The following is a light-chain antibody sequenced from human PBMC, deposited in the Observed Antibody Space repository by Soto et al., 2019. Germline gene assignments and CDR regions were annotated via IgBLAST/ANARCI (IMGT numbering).Light chain of an antibody. V-gene: IGKV3-15*01. CDR3: QQYDSWRYT. CDR1: QSISRT. J-gene: IGKJ2*01. CDR2: GAS. Sequence: EIVMTQSPASLSVSPGERATLSCRASQSISRTLAWYQQKPGQDPRLLIYGASTRATGIPARFSGRGSGTDFTLTISSLHSEDFAVYYCQQYDSWRYTFGQGTKREIK.